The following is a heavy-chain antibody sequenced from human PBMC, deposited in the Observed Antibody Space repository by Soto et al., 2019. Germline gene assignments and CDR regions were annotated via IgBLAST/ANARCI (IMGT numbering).Heavy chain of an antibody. V-gene: IGHV5-51*01. CDR1: GYSFTSYW. Sequence: GESLKISCKGSGYSFTSYWIGWVRQMPGKGLEWMGIIYPGDSDTRYSPSFQGQVTISADKSISTAYLQWSSLKASDTAMYYCARQLGDGYNYPSYYYYGMDVWGQGNTVTVSS. D-gene: IGHD5-12*01. CDR3: ARQLGDGYNYPSYYYYGMDV. CDR2: IYPGDSDT. J-gene: IGHJ6*02.